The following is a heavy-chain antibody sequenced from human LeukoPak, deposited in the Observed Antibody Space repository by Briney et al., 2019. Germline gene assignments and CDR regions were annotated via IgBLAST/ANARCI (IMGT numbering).Heavy chain of an antibody. V-gene: IGHV3-30*02. CDR2: IYYHGNNK. J-gene: IGHJ4*02. D-gene: IGHD3-10*01. CDR3: ARGNYYGSGCDF. Sequence: GGSLRLSCAASGFTFSDYGMHWVRQAPGKGLEWVAFIYYHGNNKNYADFVKGRFTISRDNSKNTLFLQMNSLRAEDTAVYYCARGNYYGSGCDFWGQGSLVTVSS. CDR1: GFTFSDYG.